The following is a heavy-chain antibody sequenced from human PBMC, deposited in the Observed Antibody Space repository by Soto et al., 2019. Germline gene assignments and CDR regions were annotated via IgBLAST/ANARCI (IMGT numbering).Heavy chain of an antibody. CDR2: IYYSGST. J-gene: IGHJ4*02. Sequence: QVQLLESGPGLVKTSQTQSLTCTVSGGSISSGDYYWSWIRQPPGKGLEWIGYIYYSGSTYYNPSLKSRVTISVDTSKNQFSLKLSSVTAADTAVYYCVRVGGFGATTIDYWGQGTLVTVSS. CDR1: GGSISSGDYY. CDR3: VRVGGFGATTIDY. V-gene: IGHV4-30-4*01. D-gene: IGHD3-10*01.